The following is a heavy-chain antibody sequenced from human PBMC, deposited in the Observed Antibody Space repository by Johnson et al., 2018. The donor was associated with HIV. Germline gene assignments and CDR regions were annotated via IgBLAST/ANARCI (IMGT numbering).Heavy chain of an antibody. Sequence: VDSVKGRFTISRDNAKNSLYLQMNSLRAEDTGVYYCTTEGDAFDIWGQGTMVTVSS. CDR3: TTEGDAFDI. V-gene: IGHV3-7*03. J-gene: IGHJ3*02.